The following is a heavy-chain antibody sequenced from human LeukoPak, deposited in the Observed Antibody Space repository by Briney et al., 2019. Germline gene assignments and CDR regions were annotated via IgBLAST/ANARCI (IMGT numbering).Heavy chain of an antibody. Sequence: AASVKVSCKASGYTFTGYYMHWVRQAPGQGLEWMGWINPNSGGTNYAQKFQGRVTMTRDTSISTAYMELSRLRSDDTAVYYCARGPYGSGSYFPFYYYYYMDVWGKGTTVTVSS. J-gene: IGHJ6*03. CDR3: ARGPYGSGSYFPFYYYYYMDV. V-gene: IGHV1-2*02. CDR2: INPNSGGT. D-gene: IGHD3-10*01. CDR1: GYTFTGYY.